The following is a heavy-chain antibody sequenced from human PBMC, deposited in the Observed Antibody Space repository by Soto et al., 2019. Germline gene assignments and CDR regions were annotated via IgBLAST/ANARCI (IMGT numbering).Heavy chain of an antibody. CDR1: GGSISSGDYY. CDR2: IYYSGST. V-gene: IGHV4-30-4*01. CDR3: ARGGGPAILSYGMDV. J-gene: IGHJ6*02. Sequence: QVQLQESGPGLVKPSQTLSLTCTVSGGSISSGDYYWSWIRQPPGKGLEWIGYIYYSGSTYYNPSLKSRVTISVDTSKNQFSLKLSSVTAADTAVYYCARGGGPAILSYGMDVWGQGTTVTVSS. D-gene: IGHD3-9*01.